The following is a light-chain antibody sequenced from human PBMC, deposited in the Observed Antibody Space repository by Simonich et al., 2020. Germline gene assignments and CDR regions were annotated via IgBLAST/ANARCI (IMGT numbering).Light chain of an antibody. V-gene: IGKV4-1*01. CDR1: QSVLYRSKNKNY. CDR3: QQYYSTPWT. J-gene: IGKJ1*01. Sequence: DIVMTQSPDSLAVSLGERAPINCKSSQSVLYRSKNKNYLAWYQQKPGQPPKLLIYSASTRETGVPYRISGSGSGTAFTLTISSLQAEDVAVYYCQQYYSTPWTFGQGTKVEIK. CDR2: SAS.